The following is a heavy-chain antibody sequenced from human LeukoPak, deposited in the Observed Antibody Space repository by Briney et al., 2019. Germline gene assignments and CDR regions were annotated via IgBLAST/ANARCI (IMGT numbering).Heavy chain of an antibody. CDR1: GGTFSSYA. V-gene: IGHV1-69*04. D-gene: IGHD2-2*01. CDR3: ASSPNPNVYQPQGFDY. J-gene: IGHJ4*02. CDR2: IIPILGIA. Sequence: ASVKVSCKASGGTFSSYAISWVRQAPGQGLEWMGRIIPILGIANYAQKFQGRVTITADKSTSTAYMELSSLRSEDTAVYYCASSPNPNVYQPQGFDYWGQGTLVTVSS.